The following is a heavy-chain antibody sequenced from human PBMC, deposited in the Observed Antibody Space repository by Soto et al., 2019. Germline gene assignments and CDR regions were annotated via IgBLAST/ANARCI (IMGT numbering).Heavy chain of an antibody. J-gene: IGHJ4*02. Sequence: QVQLVESGGGVVQPGRSLRLSCAASGFTFSSYAMHWVRQAPGKGLEWVAVISYDGSNKYYADSVKGRFTIPRDNSKNTLYLQMNSLRAEDTAVYYCARDLVRSWSSMYFDYWGQGTLVTVSS. V-gene: IGHV3-30-3*01. CDR3: ARDLVRSWSSMYFDY. D-gene: IGHD6-13*01. CDR2: ISYDGSNK. CDR1: GFTFSSYA.